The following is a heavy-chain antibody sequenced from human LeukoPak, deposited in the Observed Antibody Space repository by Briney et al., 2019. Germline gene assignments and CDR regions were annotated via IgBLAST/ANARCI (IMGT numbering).Heavy chain of an antibody. J-gene: IGHJ2*01. CDR2: IYTSGST. CDR3: ARPQARFGSYFDL. CDR1: GGSISSGSYY. Sequence: SETLSLTCTVSGGSISSGSYYWSWIRQPAGKGLEWIGRIYTSGSTNYNPSLKSRVTISVDTSKNQFSLKLSSVTAADTAVYYCARPQARFGSYFDLWGRGTLVTVSS. V-gene: IGHV4-61*02. D-gene: IGHD3-10*01.